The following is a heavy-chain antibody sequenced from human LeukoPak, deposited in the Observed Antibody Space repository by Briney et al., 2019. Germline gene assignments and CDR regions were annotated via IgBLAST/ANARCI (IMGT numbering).Heavy chain of an antibody. Sequence: SETLSLTCTVSGYSISSGYYWGWIRQPPGKGLEWIGSIYHSGSTYNNPSLKSRVTISVDTSKNQFSLKLSSVTAADTAVYYCARDVCSSTSCYLYYYYYMDVWGKGTTVTVSS. CDR3: ARDVCSSTSCYLYYYYYMDV. D-gene: IGHD2-2*01. CDR1: GYSISSGYY. CDR2: IYHSGST. J-gene: IGHJ6*03. V-gene: IGHV4-38-2*02.